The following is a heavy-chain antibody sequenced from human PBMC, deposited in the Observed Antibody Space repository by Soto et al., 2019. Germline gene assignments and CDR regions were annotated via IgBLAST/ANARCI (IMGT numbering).Heavy chain of an antibody. Sequence: ASVKVSCKASGGTFSSYTISWVRQAPGQGLEWMGRIIPILGIANYAQKFQGRVTITADKSTSTAYMELSSLRSEDTAVYYCARDLTMYSGYDYDYWGQGTLVTVSS. CDR2: IIPILGIA. CDR1: GGTFSSYT. J-gene: IGHJ4*02. D-gene: IGHD5-12*01. V-gene: IGHV1-69*04. CDR3: ARDLTMYSGYDYDY.